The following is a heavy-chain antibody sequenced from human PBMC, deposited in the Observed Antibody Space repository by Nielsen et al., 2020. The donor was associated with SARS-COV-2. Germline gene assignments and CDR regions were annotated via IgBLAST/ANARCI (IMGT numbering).Heavy chain of an antibody. CDR1: GFTFSSYW. V-gene: IGHV3-7*01. CDR2: IKQDGSEK. D-gene: IGHD6-13*01. Sequence: GESLKISCAASGFTFSSYWMSWVRQAPGKGLEWVANIKQDGSEKYYVDSVKGRFTISRDNAKNSLYLQMNSLRAEDTAVYYCAREQQLYYYYGMDVWGQGTTVTVS. CDR3: AREQQLYYYYGMDV. J-gene: IGHJ6*02.